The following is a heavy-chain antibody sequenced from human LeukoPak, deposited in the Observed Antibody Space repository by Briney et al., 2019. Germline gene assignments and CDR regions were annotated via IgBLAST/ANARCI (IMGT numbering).Heavy chain of an antibody. D-gene: IGHD2-21*02. J-gene: IGHJ4*02. CDR2: IRSKAYGGTT. Sequence: GRSLRLSCTASGFTFGDYAMSWVRQAPGKGLEWVGFIRSKAYGGTTEYAASVKGRFTISRDDSKSIAYLQMNSLKTEDTAVYYCTRDRRAYCGGDCYEADYWGQGTLVTVSS. CDR3: TRDRRAYCGGDCYEADY. V-gene: IGHV3-49*04. CDR1: GFTFGDYA.